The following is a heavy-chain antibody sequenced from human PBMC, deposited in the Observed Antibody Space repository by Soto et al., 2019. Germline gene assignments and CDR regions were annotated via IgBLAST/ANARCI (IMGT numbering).Heavy chain of an antibody. CDR3: AKDQACSGGRCYSGFYYFDY. CDR2: ISGSGGST. D-gene: IGHD2-15*01. Sequence: GGSLRLSCAASGFTFSSYAMSWVRQAPGKGLEWVSAISGSGGSTYYADSVKGRFTISRDNSKNTLYLQMNSLRAEDTAVYYCAKDQACSGGRCYSGFYYFDYWGQGTLVTVSS. V-gene: IGHV3-23*01. CDR1: GFTFSSYA. J-gene: IGHJ4*02.